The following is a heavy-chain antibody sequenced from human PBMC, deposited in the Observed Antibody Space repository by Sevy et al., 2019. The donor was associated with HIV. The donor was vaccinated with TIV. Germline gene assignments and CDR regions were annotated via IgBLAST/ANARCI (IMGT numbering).Heavy chain of an antibody. CDR3: ARDSGDYPYYFDD. CDR2: IYHTGPT. J-gene: IGHJ4*02. CDR1: GVSISSGLYS. V-gene: IGHV4-30-2*01. D-gene: IGHD4-17*01. Sequence: SETLSLTCAVSGVSISSGLYSWNWIRQPPGKGLEWIGYIYHTGPTYYHPSLKGLVTISVDTSKNQFSLRLNSVTAADTAVYYCARDSGDYPYYFDDWGQGTLVTVSS.